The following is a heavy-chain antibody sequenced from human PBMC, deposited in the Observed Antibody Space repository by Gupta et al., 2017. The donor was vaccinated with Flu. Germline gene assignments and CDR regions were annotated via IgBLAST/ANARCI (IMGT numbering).Heavy chain of an antibody. CDR1: GGSFSDYW. Sequence: QVHLQQWGAGLLKPSEPLSLTCTVDGGSFSDYWWTWIRPPPGKGLEWIGEVNPGGATKYTPSLKSRFTVSVDTPKNQFSLKLSSVTAADTSVYYCARAPPWSLDFWGQGALVTVSS. CDR2: VNPGGAT. D-gene: IGHD2-8*02. J-gene: IGHJ4*02. V-gene: IGHV4-34*01. CDR3: ARAPPWSLDF.